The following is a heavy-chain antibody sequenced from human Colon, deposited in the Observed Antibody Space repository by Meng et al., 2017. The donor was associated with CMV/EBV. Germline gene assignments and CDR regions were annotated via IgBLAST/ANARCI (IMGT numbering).Heavy chain of an antibody. CDR2: IYHSGST. CDR1: GYSISSGYY. D-gene: IGHD3-3*01. V-gene: IGHV4-38-2*02. J-gene: IGHJ4*02. CDR3: ARQGGVKKTPFDY. Sequence: GSLRLSCTVSGYSISSGYYWGWIRQPPGKGLEWIGSIYHSGSTYYNPSLKSRVTISADTSKNQFSLKLSSVTAADTAVYYCARQGGVKKTPFDYWGQGTLVTVSS.